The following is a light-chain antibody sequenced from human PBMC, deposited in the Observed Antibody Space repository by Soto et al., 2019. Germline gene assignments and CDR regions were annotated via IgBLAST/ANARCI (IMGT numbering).Light chain of an antibody. CDR1: RSVLSSSNNKNF. CDR2: WAS. J-gene: IGKJ3*01. CDR3: QQYYSSPFT. V-gene: IGKV4-1*01. Sequence: DIVMTQSPDSLALSLGEMATINCKSSRSVLSSSNNKNFLAWYQQKPRQPPRLLIYWASTRESGVPDRFSGSGAWTDFTLPISSLQAEDLAVYYCQQYYSSPFTFGPGTKVEIK.